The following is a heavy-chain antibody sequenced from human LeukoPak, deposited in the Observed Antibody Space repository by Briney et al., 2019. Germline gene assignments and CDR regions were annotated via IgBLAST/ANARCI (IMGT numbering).Heavy chain of an antibody. V-gene: IGHV3-21*01. J-gene: IGHJ4*02. CDR3: ARVGSSSWTAPFDY. D-gene: IGHD6-13*01. Sequence: GGSLRLSCAASGFTFSSYSMNWVRQAPGKGLEWVSSISSSSSYIYYADSVKGRFTISRDNAKNSLYLQMNSLRAEDTAVYYCARVGSSSWTAPFDYWGQGTLVTVSS. CDR1: GFTFSSYS. CDR2: ISSSSSYI.